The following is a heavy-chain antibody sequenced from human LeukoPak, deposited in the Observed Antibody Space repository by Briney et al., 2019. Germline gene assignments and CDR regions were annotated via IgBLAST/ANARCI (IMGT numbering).Heavy chain of an antibody. CDR1: GFTFSSYS. CDR2: ISGSGGST. CDR3: AKDRLVVVPAAIFWFDP. Sequence: GGSLRLSCAASGFTFSSYSMNWVRQAPGKGLEWVSAISGSGGSTYYADSVKGRFTISRDNSKNTLYLQMNSLRAEDTAVYYCAKDRLVVVPAAIFWFDPWGQGTLVTVSS. V-gene: IGHV3-23*01. J-gene: IGHJ5*02. D-gene: IGHD2-2*01.